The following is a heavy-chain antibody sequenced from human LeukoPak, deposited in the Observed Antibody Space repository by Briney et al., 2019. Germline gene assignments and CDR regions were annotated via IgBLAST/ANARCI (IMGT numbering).Heavy chain of an antibody. CDR3: AKWNRQPLVKGWFDS. Sequence: PGRSLRLSCEASGFIFDDYALHWVRLAPGKGLEWVSGINGLGGGTAYADSVKGRFTISRDNDKNSLYLQMNSLRVEDTALYFCAKWNRQPLVKGWFDSWGQGTLVTVS. CDR1: GFIFDDYA. CDR2: INGLGGGT. D-gene: IGHD6-13*01. J-gene: IGHJ5*01. V-gene: IGHV3-9*01.